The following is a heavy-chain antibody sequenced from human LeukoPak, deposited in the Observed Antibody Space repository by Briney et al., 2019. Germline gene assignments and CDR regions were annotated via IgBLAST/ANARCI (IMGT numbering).Heavy chain of an antibody. J-gene: IGHJ5*02. CDR2: INAGNGNT. V-gene: IGHV1-3*01. D-gene: IGHD3-10*01. Sequence: ASVKVSCKAPGYTFTSYAMHWVRQAPGQRLEWMGWINAGNGNTKYSQKFQGRVTMTEDTSTDTAYMELSSLRSEDTAVYYCATAMDRSWFDPWGQGTLVTVSS. CDR3: ATAMDRSWFDP. CDR1: GYTFTSYA.